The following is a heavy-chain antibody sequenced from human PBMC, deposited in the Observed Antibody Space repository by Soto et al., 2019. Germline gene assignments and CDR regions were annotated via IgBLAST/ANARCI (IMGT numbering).Heavy chain of an antibody. D-gene: IGHD6-13*01. V-gene: IGHV3-48*02. CDR3: ARDSPYCSSGYDLNWFDP. CDR1: GFTFSSYS. CDR2: ISSSSSTI. Sequence: EVQLVESGGGLVQPGGSLRLSCAASGFTFSSYSMNWVRQAPGKGLEWVSYISSSSSTIYYADSVKGRFTISRDNAKNSLYLQMNSLRDEDTAVYSCARDSPYCSSGYDLNWFDPWGQGTLVTVSS. J-gene: IGHJ5*02.